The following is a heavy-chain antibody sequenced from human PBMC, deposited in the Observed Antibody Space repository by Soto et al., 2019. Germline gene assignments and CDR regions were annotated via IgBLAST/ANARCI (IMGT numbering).Heavy chain of an antibody. J-gene: IGHJ1*01. CDR2: MHYSGST. D-gene: IGHD1-26*01. Sequence: QVQLQESGPGLVKASQTLSLTCTVSGGSVNNNDYYWSWIRQPPGKGLEWIGNMHYSGSTGYNPSLGRRVSMSVDTSKNHFSRKMNSVTPADTAVYYCARDSGSGSLWGQGTLVTVSS. CDR1: GGSVNNNDYY. V-gene: IGHV4-30-4*01. CDR3: ARDSGSGSL.